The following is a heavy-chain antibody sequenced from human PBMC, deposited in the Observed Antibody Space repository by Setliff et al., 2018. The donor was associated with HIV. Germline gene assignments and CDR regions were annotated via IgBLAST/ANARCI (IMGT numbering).Heavy chain of an antibody. CDR1: GGRFSNYG. V-gene: IGHV1-69*13. CDR2: IIPIFGTT. D-gene: IGHD2-2*01. Sequence: SVKVSCKASGGRFSNYGIGWVRQAPGQGLEWMGGIIPIFGTTNYAQMFQGRVTMTADESTSTAYMELSSLRSDDTAVYYCARDRGVYCISSSCYSPVDAFDIWGQGTMVTVSS. CDR3: ARDRGVYCISSSCYSPVDAFDI. J-gene: IGHJ3*02.